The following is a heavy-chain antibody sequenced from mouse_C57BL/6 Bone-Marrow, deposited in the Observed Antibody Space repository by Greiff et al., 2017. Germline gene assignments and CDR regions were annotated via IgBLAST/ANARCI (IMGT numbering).Heavy chain of an antibody. Sequence: VQLQQSGPGLVQPSQSLSITCTVSGFSLTSYGVHWVRQSPGKGLEWLGVIWRGGSTDYNAAFISRLSISNDNSKSQVFLKMNSLQADDTAIYYCANYDYDVSFAYWGQGTLVTVSA. D-gene: IGHD2-4*01. CDR2: IWRGGST. CDR1: GFSLTSYG. V-gene: IGHV2-2*01. CDR3: ANYDYDVSFAY. J-gene: IGHJ3*01.